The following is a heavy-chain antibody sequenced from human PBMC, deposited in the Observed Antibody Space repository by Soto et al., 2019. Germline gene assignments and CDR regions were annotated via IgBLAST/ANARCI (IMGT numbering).Heavy chain of an antibody. J-gene: IGHJ4*02. Sequence: ASVKVSCKASGGTFSSYAISWVRQAPGQGLEWTGGIIPIFGTANYAQKFQGRVTITADESTSTAYMELSSLRSEDTAVYYCARGGYDYSGPADYWGQGTLVTVSS. V-gene: IGHV1-69*13. CDR1: GGTFSSYA. CDR3: ARGGYDYSGPADY. D-gene: IGHD5-12*01. CDR2: IIPIFGTA.